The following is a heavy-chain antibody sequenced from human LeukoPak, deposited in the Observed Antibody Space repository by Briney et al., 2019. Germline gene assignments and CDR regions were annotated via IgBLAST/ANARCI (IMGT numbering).Heavy chain of an antibody. Sequence: SQTLSLTCALSGDSVSSNSAAWNWIRQSPSRGLEWLGRTYYRSKWNTDYAVSVQSRITFNADTSKNQLSLQLNSVTPEDTAVYYCTRAKGRDYYSSGNYNGMDVWGQGTTVTVSS. V-gene: IGHV6-1*01. D-gene: IGHD3-10*01. J-gene: IGHJ6*02. CDR3: TRAKGRDYYSSGNYNGMDV. CDR1: GDSVSSNSAA. CDR2: TYYRSKWNT.